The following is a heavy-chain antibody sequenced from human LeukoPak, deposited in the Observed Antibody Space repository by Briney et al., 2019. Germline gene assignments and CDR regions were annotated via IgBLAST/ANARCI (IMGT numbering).Heavy chain of an antibody. J-gene: IGHJ4*02. CDR2: INHSGST. V-gene: IGHV4-34*01. Sequence: SETLSLTCAVYDGSFSGYYWRWIRQPPGKGLEWIGEINHSGSTNYNPSLKGRVTISLDTSKSQFSLKVRYVTAADTAVYYCARGLNDSWTGENYWGQGTLVTVSS. CDR1: DGSFSGYY. D-gene: IGHD3-3*01. CDR3: ARGLNDSWTGENY.